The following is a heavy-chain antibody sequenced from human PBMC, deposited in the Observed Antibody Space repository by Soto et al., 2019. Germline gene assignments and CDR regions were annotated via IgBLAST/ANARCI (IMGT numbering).Heavy chain of an antibody. CDR1: GFTFSSYA. Sequence: GSLRLSCAASGFTFSSYAMSWVRQAPGKGLEWVAAISGSGGITYYADSVRGRFTMSRDNSKNTLYLQMNSLRAEDTAVYYCAKDGYYYDSSGYLDYWGQGTLVTVSS. CDR3: AKDGYYYDSSGYLDY. D-gene: IGHD3-22*01. CDR2: ISGSGGIT. V-gene: IGHV3-23*01. J-gene: IGHJ4*02.